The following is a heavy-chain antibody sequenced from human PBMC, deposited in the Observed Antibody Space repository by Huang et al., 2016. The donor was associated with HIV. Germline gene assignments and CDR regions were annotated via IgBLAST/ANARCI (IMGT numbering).Heavy chain of an antibody. Sequence: EVQLVESGGGLVQPGGSLRLSCAASGFSISSYWMHWVRQAPGKGLVWGALINSDGSSTSYADSVKGRFTISRDNAKNTLYLQMNSLRAEDTAVYYCARDPRIQSWLNFFDYWGQGTLVSVSS. CDR2: INSDGSST. V-gene: IGHV3-74*01. D-gene: IGHD3-22*01. CDR3: ARDPRIQSWLNFFDY. J-gene: IGHJ4*02. CDR1: GFSISSYW.